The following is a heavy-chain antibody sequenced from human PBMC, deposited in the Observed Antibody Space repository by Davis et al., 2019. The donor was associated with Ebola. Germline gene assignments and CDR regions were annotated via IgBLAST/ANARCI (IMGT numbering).Heavy chain of an antibody. CDR2: IIPLFGTT. CDR3: ARSLYPGYDGGLWWFAP. V-gene: IGHV1-69*06. D-gene: IGHD3-16*01. Sequence: SVKVSCKASGYTFTGYDINWVRQAPGQGLEWMGGIIPLFGTTNYAQKFRGRVMITADKSTRIAYMELNSLTSEDTAVYYCARSLYPGYDGGLWWFAPWGQGTLVTVSS. CDR1: GYTFTGYD. J-gene: IGHJ5*02.